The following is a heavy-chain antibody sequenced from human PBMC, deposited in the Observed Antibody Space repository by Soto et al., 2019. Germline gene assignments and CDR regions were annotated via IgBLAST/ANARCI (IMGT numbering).Heavy chain of an antibody. V-gene: IGHV3-15*01. CDR1: GFTLSNAW. J-gene: IGHJ6*02. D-gene: IGHD3-22*01. CDR2: IKSKTDGGTT. Sequence: EVQLVESGGGLVKPGGSLRLSCAASGFTLSNAWMSWVRQAPGKGLEWVGRIKSKTDGGTTDYAAPVKGRFTISRDDSKNTLYLQMNSLKTEDTAVYYCTTEGLAPYYYYYYGMDVWGQGTTVTVSS. CDR3: TTEGLAPYYYYYYGMDV.